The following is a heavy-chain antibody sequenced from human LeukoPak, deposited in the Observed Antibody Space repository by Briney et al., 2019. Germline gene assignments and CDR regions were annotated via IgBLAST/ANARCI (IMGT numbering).Heavy chain of an antibody. CDR3: ARDTFQPGLIDS. CDR1: GFTFSRYA. J-gene: IGHJ5*01. CDR2: INTDSSDI. D-gene: IGHD2-2*01. Sequence: GGSLRLSCAASGFTFSRYAMNWVRQAPGKGLEWVSYINTDSSDIHYADSVKGRFTISRDNARNTLYLQLRSLRAEDSAVYYCARDTFQPGLIDSWGQGTLVIVSS. V-gene: IGHV3-21*05.